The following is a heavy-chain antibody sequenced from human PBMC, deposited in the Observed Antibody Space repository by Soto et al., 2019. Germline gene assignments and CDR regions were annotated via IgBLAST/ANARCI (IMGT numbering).Heavy chain of an antibody. CDR2: IYYSGST. CDR3: ARRYGLGSFDY. D-gene: IGHD3-10*01. Sequence: SETLSLTCTVSGGSISNYYWSWIRQPPGKGLEWIGYIYYSGSTNYNPSLKSRVTISVDTSKNQFSLKLSSVTAADTAVYYCARRYGLGSFDYWGQGTLVTVSS. V-gene: IGHV4-59*01. J-gene: IGHJ4*02. CDR1: GGSISNYY.